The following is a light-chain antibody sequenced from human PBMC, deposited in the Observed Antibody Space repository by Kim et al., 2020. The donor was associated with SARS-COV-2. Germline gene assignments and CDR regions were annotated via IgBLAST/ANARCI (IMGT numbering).Light chain of an antibody. CDR2: KVS. CDR3: MQGTHWPFT. J-gene: IGKJ3*01. V-gene: IGKV2-30*01. Sequence: PASIDCRSSQSLGYGEGNIYLKWFHQRRGQAPRRLIYKVSNRDCGVPDRFGGRGSSTGFTQQISRVEAEDVGVYYCMQGTHWPFTFGPGTKVDIK. CDR1: QSLGYGEGNIY.